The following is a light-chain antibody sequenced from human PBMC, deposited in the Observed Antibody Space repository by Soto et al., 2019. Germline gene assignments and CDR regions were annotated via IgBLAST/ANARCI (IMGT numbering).Light chain of an antibody. CDR1: SSDGGGYKY. Sequence: QSLLTQPASVSGSPGQSITVSCTGTSSDGGGYKYVSWYQHHPGRAPKLMIYEVSNRPSGVSHRFSGSKSGNTASLTTSGLQPEDEADYYCSSYTTSSHLVFGTGTKVTV. J-gene: IGLJ1*01. CDR2: EVS. CDR3: SSYTTSSHLV. V-gene: IGLV2-14*01.